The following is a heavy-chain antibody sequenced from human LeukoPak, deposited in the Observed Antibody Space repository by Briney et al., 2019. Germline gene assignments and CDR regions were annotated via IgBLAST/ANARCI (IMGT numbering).Heavy chain of an antibody. J-gene: IGHJ4*02. CDR2: ISSNGGST. CDR3: ARGAHYYYDRSDYYYFDY. D-gene: IGHD3-22*01. CDR1: GLTFSTYA. V-gene: IGHV3-64*01. Sequence: GGSLRLSCAASGLTFSTYATRWVRQAPGEGLEYVSCISSNGGSTYYTNSVKGRFTISRDNYKNTLFLQMGSLRAEDMAVYYCARGAHYYYDRSDYYYFDYWGQGTLVTVSS.